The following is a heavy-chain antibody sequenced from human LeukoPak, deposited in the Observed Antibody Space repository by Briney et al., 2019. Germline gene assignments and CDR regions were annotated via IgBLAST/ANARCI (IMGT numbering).Heavy chain of an antibody. D-gene: IGHD5-24*01. CDR3: ARDLEDY. CDR1: GFTFSSYS. Sequence: GGSLRLSCAASGFTFSSYSMKWVRQAPGKGLEWVSSISSSSSYINYADSVKGRFTISRDNAKNSLYLQMNSLRAEDTAVYYCARDLEDYWGQGTLVTVSS. CDR2: ISSSSSYI. V-gene: IGHV3-21*01. J-gene: IGHJ4*02.